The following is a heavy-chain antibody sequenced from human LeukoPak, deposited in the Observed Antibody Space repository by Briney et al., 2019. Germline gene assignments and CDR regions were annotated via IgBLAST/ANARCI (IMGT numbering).Heavy chain of an antibody. CDR1: GFTFSSYS. CDR2: ISSSSSTI. D-gene: IGHD3-10*01. J-gene: IGHJ6*03. V-gene: IGHV3-48*01. Sequence: PGGSLRLSCAASGFTFSSYSMNWVRQAPGKGLEWISYISSSSSTIYYADSVKGRFTISRDNAKNSLYLQMNSLRAEDTAVYYCARRLPWFGESYYYYYMDDWGKGTTVTVSS. CDR3: ARRLPWFGESYYYYYMDD.